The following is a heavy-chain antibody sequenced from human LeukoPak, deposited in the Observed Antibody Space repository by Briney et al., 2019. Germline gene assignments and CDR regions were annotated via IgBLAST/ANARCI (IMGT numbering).Heavy chain of an antibody. Sequence: GRSLRLSCAASGFTFSSYEMNWVRQAPGKGLEWVSYISSSGSTIYYADSVKGRFTISRDNSKNSLYLQMNSLRAEDTALYYCAKDIRGSTSWYGLDYWGQGTLVTVSS. CDR1: GFTFSSYE. D-gene: IGHD6-13*01. CDR3: AKDIRGSTSWYGLDY. J-gene: IGHJ4*02. V-gene: IGHV3-48*03. CDR2: ISSSGSTI.